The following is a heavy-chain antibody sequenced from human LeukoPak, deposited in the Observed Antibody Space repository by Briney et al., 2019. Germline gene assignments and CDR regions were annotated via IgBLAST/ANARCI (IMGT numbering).Heavy chain of an antibody. Sequence: GASVKVSCKASGYTFTSYDINWVRQATGQGLERMGWMNPNSGNTGYAQKFQGRVTMTRNTSISTAYMELSSLRSEDTAVYYCARIRSGIVGADYWGQGTLVTVSS. CDR3: ARIRSGIVGADY. CDR2: MNPNSGNT. J-gene: IGHJ4*02. CDR1: GYTFTSYD. D-gene: IGHD1-26*01. V-gene: IGHV1-8*01.